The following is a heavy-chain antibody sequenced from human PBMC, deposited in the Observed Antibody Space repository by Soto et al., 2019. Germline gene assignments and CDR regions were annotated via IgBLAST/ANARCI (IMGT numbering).Heavy chain of an antibody. D-gene: IGHD4-4*01. CDR3: ATGPSIDY. CDR2: ISYDGSNK. J-gene: IGHJ4*02. Sequence: GGSLRLSCAASRFTFSSYGIHWVRQAPGKGLEWVAVISYDGSNKYYADSVKGRFTISRDNSKNTLYLQMNSLRAEDTAVYYCATGPSIDYWGQGTLVTVSS. V-gene: IGHV3-30*03. CDR1: RFTFSSYG.